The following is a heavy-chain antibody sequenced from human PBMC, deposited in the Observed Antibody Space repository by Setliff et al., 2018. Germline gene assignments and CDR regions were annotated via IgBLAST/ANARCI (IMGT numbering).Heavy chain of an antibody. V-gene: IGHV4-59*08. CDR2: IYYSGAA. CDR3: ARAPPNRYSGSYEYFYMDV. Sequence: GSLRLSCAASGFTFDDYAMHWVRQPPGKGLEWIGYIYYSGAAYYNPSLKSRVTLSVDTSNNQFSLKVSSVTAADTAVYYCARAPPNRYSGSYEYFYMDVWGKGTTVTVSS. D-gene: IGHD1-26*01. J-gene: IGHJ6*03. CDR1: GFTFDDYA.